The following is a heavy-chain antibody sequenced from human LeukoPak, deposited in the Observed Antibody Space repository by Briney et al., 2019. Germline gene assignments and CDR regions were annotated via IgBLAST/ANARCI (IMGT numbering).Heavy chain of an antibody. J-gene: IGHJ4*02. V-gene: IGHV4-61*02. CDR2: IYTSGST. CDR1: GGSISSGSYY. CDR3: ARQYCSGGSCYGNTDDY. D-gene: IGHD2-15*01. Sequence: KPSQTLSLTCSVSGGSISSGSYYWSWIRQPAGKGLEWIGRIYTSGSTNYNPSLKSRVTISVDTSKNQFSLKLSSVAAADTAVYYCARQYCSGGSCYGNTDDYWGQGTLVTVSS.